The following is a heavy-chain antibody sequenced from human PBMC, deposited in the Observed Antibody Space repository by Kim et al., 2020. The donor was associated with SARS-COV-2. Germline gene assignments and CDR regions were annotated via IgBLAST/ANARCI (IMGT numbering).Heavy chain of an antibody. CDR2: IKSKTDGGTT. J-gene: IGHJ5*02. CDR3: TTDEEVPSVPWFDP. CDR1: GFTFSNAW. Sequence: GGSLRLSCAASGFTFSNAWMSWVRQAPGKGLEWVGRIKSKTDGGTTDYAAPVKGRYTISRDDSKNTLYLQMNSLKTEDTAVYYCTTDEEVPSVPWFDPWGQGTLVTVSS. V-gene: IGHV3-15*01. D-gene: IGHD2-2*01.